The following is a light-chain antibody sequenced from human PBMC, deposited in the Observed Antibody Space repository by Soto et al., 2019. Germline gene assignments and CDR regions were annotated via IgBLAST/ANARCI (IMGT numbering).Light chain of an antibody. J-gene: IGKJ3*01. CDR3: QQYDNLFT. V-gene: IGKV1-33*01. CDR2: DAS. Sequence: DIQMTQSPSSLSASVGDRVTITCQASQDISNYLNWYQHKPGKAPKLLIYDASNLETGVPSRFSGSGSGTDFTFTISSLQPEDIGTYYCQQYDNLFTFGPGTKVDIK. CDR1: QDISNY.